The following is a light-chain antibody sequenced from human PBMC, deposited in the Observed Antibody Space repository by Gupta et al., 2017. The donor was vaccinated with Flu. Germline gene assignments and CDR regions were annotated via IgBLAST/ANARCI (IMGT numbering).Light chain of an antibody. Sequence: QSALTQPRSVSGSPGQSVTISCTGTSSEIGSHNSVSWYQQHPGKAPKLMIYDVNKRPSGVPDRFSGSKSGNTASLTISGLQSEDEADYYCCSNPGGYWVFGGGTKLTVL. CDR1: SSEIGSHNS. V-gene: IGLV2-11*01. J-gene: IGLJ3*02. CDR3: CSNPGGYWV. CDR2: DVN.